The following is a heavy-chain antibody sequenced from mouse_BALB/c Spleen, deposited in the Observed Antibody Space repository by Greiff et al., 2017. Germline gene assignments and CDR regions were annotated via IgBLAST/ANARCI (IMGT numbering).Heavy chain of an antibody. CDR1: GYTFSSYW. J-gene: IGHJ1*01. V-gene: IGHV1-9*01. CDR2: ILPGSGST. CDR3: ARKAIRYGYFDV. Sequence: VMLVESGAELMKPGASVKISCKATGYTFSSYWIEWVKQRPGHGLEWIGEILPGSGSTNYNEKFKGKATFTADTSSNTAYMQLCSLTSEDSAVYYCARKAIRYGYFDVWGAGTTVTVSS.